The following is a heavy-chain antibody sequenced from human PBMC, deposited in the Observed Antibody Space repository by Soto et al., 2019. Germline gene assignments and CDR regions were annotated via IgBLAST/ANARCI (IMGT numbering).Heavy chain of an antibody. CDR1: GFTFSNHV. D-gene: IGHD1-1*01. V-gene: IGHV3-23*01. CDR3: AREGLERLFNFDY. CDR2: ITSTDDT. J-gene: IGHJ4*02. Sequence: GGSLRLSCEASGFTFSNHVMTWVRQAPGKGLEWVSGITSTDDTYYADSVKGRFTISRDNSENTLFLQMNSLRVDDTAVYYCAREGLERLFNFDYWGQGTLVTVAS.